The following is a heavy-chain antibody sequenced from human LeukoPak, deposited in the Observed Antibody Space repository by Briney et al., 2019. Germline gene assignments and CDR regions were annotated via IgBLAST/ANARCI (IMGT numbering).Heavy chain of an antibody. Sequence: PSETLSLTCAVYGGSFSGYYWSWIRQPPGKGLEWIGEINHSGSTNYNPSLKSRVTISVDTSKNQFSLKLSSVTAADTAVYYCARKGYYGSGSYYKEYNWFDPWGQGTLVTVSS. J-gene: IGHJ5*02. CDR2: INHSGST. V-gene: IGHV4-34*01. D-gene: IGHD3-10*01. CDR1: GGSFSGYY. CDR3: ARKGYYGSGSYYKEYNWFDP.